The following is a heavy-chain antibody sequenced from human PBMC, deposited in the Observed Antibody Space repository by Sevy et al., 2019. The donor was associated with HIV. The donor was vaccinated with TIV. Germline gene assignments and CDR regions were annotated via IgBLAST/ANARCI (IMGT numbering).Heavy chain of an antibody. V-gene: IGHV5-51*01. Sequence: GESLKISCKGSGYSFTSHWIGCVRHMPGKVLEWMGIIYPDDADTRYSPSFQGQVTFSADKSISTAYLQWSSLKASDTAMYYCATSRSGYFDSSGYYIYWGQGTLVTVSS. CDR2: IYPDDADT. CDR1: GYSFTSHW. J-gene: IGHJ4*02. D-gene: IGHD3-22*01. CDR3: ATSRSGYFDSSGYYIY.